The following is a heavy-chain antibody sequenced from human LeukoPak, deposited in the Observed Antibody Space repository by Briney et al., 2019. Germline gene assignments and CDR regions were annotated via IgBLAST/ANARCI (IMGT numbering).Heavy chain of an antibody. CDR3: ARANSSGWFGDDGNFDY. D-gene: IGHD6-19*01. V-gene: IGHV3-30*03. Sequence: GGSLRLSCAASGFAFSSYGMHWVRQAPGKGLEWVAVISYDGSNKYYADSVKGRFTISRDNSKNTLYLQMNSLRAEDTAVYYCARANSSGWFGDDGNFDYWSQGTLVTVSS. CDR2: ISYDGSNK. J-gene: IGHJ4*02. CDR1: GFAFSSYG.